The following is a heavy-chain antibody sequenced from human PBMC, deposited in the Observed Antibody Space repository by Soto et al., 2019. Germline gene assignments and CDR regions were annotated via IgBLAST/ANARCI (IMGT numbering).Heavy chain of an antibody. CDR3: ARDRGSSWYNWFDP. J-gene: IGHJ5*02. V-gene: IGHV3-48*02. CDR2: ISSSSSTI. Sequence: GGSLRLFCAASGFTFSSYSMNWVRQAQGKGLEWVSYISSSSSTIYYADSVKGRFTISRDNDKNSLYLQMNSLRDEDTAVYYCARDRGSSWYNWFDPWGQGTLVT. D-gene: IGHD6-13*01. CDR1: GFTFSSYS.